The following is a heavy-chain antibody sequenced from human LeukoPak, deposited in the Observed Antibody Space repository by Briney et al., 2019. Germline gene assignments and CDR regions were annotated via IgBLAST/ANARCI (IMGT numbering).Heavy chain of an antibody. CDR3: AKMGYSTGWLPRAAFDI. CDR2: FYNSGST. Sequence: SETLSLTCTVSGDSISSFYWSWLRQPPGKALEWFAFFYNSGSTNYNPSLKSRVTISADTSKNQFSLRLSSVTAADTALYYCAKMGYSTGWLPRAAFDIWGQGTMVTVSS. V-gene: IGHV4-59*01. J-gene: IGHJ3*02. CDR1: GDSISSFY. D-gene: IGHD6-19*01.